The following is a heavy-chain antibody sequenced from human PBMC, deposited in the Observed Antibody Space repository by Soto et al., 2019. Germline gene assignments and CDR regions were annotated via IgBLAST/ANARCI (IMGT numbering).Heavy chain of an antibody. D-gene: IGHD3-3*01. CDR2: ISYDGSNK. J-gene: IGHJ4*02. CDR1: GFTFSSYG. V-gene: IGHV3-30*18. Sequence: GGSLRLSCAASGFTFSSYGMHWVRQAPRKGLEWVAVISYDGSNKYYVDSVKGRFTISRDNSKNTLYLQMNSLRAEDTAVYYCAKDGLRFLEWLSYFDYWGQGTLVTVSS. CDR3: AKDGLRFLEWLSYFDY.